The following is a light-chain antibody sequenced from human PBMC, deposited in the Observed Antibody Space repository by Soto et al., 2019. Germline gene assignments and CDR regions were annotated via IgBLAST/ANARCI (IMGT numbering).Light chain of an antibody. Sequence: TRSAATLSLAPGERAALSCRASQVISSNLAWYQQRPGQAPRLLIYGASNRATGIPDRFSGGGSGTDFTLTISRLEPEDFAVYYCQQFSIYPLTFGGGTKVDIK. J-gene: IGKJ4*01. CDR2: GAS. V-gene: IGKV3-20*01. CDR1: QVISSN. CDR3: QQFSIYPLT.